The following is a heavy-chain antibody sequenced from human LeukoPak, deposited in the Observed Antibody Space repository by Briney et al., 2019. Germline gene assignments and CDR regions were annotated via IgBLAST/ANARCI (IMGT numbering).Heavy chain of an antibody. D-gene: IGHD3-10*01. CDR3: ARRNYYGSGSSYSHFDY. Sequence: GESLKIPCKGSGYTFTNYWIGWVRQMPGKGLEWMGIIYPGDSDIKYSPSFQGQVTISADKSISTAYLQWSSLKASDTAMYYCARRNYYGSGSSYSHFDYWGQGTLVTVSS. J-gene: IGHJ4*02. CDR2: IYPGDSDI. V-gene: IGHV5-51*01. CDR1: GYTFTNYW.